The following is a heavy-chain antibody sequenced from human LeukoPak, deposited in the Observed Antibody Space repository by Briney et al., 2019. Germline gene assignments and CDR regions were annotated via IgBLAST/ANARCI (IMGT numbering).Heavy chain of an antibody. J-gene: IGHJ5*02. CDR1: GGTFSSYA. Sequence: ASVKVSCKASGGTFSSYAISRVRQAPGQGLEWMGGIIPIFGTANYAQKFQGRVTITADESTSTAYMELSSLRSEDTAVYYCAERGYYDSSGYRVSGFDPWGQGTLVTVSS. CDR3: AERGYYDSSGYRVSGFDP. D-gene: IGHD3-22*01. V-gene: IGHV1-69*13. CDR2: IIPIFGTA.